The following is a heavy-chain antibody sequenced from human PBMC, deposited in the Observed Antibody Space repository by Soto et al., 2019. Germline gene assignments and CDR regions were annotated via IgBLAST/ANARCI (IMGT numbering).Heavy chain of an antibody. V-gene: IGHV6-1*01. CDR2: TYYRSKWYN. CDR1: GDSVSSNSAA. Sequence: QSQTLSLTCAISGDSVSSNSAAWNWIRQSPSRGLEWLGRTYYRSKWYNDYAVSVKSRITINPDTSKNQFSLQLNSVTPEDTAVYYCARAQGNMLTRGLRHYYYYYMDVWGKGTTVTVSS. CDR3: ARAQGNMLTRGLRHYYYYYMDV. D-gene: IGHD4-17*01. J-gene: IGHJ6*03.